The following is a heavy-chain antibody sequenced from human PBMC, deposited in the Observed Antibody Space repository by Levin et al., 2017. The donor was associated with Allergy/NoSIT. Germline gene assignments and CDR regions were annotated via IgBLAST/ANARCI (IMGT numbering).Heavy chain of an antibody. Sequence: PAETLSLTCAVYGGSFSDAYWSWIRQSPGQGLEWIGEIDHTGSTNYIPSLKSRVTFSVDTSKNQFSLRLNSVTAADTAIYYCARQRWDSSSIDWVDSWGQGTLVTVSS. V-gene: IGHV4-34*01. CDR2: IDHTGST. CDR1: GGSFSDAY. J-gene: IGHJ5*01. D-gene: IGHD2-2*01. CDR3: ARQRWDSSSIDWVDS.